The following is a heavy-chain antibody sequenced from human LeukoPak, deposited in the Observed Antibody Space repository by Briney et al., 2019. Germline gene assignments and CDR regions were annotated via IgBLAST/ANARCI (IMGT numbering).Heavy chain of an antibody. CDR1: GGSIRDYY. V-gene: IGHV4-59*13. J-gene: IGHJ4*02. D-gene: IGHD6-13*01. Sequence: PSETLSLTCSVPGGSIRDYYWSGIPRRPGKGREGSGYIYYSGRTKYNPSLTRRVTLSVPTSKNQFSLKLSYVTAADTALYYCSRSPRDSSSCSITGFDYWGQGTLVTVSS. CDR3: SRSPRDSSSCSITGFDY. CDR2: IYYSGRT.